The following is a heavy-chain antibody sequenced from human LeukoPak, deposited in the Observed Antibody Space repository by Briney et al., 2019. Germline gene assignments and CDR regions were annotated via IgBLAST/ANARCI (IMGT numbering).Heavy chain of an antibody. J-gene: IGHJ4*02. CDR2: IYYSGST. Sequence: SETLSLTCTVSGGSISSGGYYWSWIRQHPGKGLEWIGYIYYSGSTYYNPSLKSRVTISVDTSKNQFSLKLSSVTAADTAVYYCARQYYDSTGDYFDYWGQGTLVTVSS. V-gene: IGHV4-31*03. CDR3: ARQYYDSTGDYFDY. D-gene: IGHD3-22*01. CDR1: GGSISSGGYY.